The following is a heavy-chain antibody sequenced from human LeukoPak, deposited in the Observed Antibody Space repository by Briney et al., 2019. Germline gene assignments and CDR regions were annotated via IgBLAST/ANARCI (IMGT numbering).Heavy chain of an antibody. Sequence: GGSLRLSCAASAFTVSSNYMTWVRQAPGKGLEWVSVIYSGGTRYYADSVTGRFTISRDNSKNTLYLQMNTLRAEDTAVCYCARLISVAGTGAFDIWGQGTMVTVSS. CDR2: IYSGGTR. CDR1: AFTVSSNY. CDR3: ARLISVAGTGAFDI. V-gene: IGHV3-66*01. D-gene: IGHD6-19*01. J-gene: IGHJ3*02.